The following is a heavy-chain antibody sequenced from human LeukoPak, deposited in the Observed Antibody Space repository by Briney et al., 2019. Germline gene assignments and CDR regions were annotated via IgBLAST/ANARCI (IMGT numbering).Heavy chain of an antibody. Sequence: SETLSLIHPVSCRSISMYYWSWIRQPPGKGLECIGYIYYRWRTNYNPSLKGRVTISVDPSKNQFSLKLSSVTAADTAVYYCARSRSGYYPWGQGTLVTVSS. V-gene: IGHV4-59*01. CDR2: IYYRWRT. CDR3: ARSRSGYYP. CDR1: CRSISMYY. J-gene: IGHJ5*02. D-gene: IGHD3-22*01.